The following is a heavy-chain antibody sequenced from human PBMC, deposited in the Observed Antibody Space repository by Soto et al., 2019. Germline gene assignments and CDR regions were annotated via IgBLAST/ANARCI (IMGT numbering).Heavy chain of an antibody. Sequence: AGGSLRLSCAASGFTFSSYGMHWVRQAPGKGLEWVAVISYDGSNKYYADSVKGRFTISRDNSKNTLYLQMNSLRAEDTAVYYCAKDRHSGDYDSSGYPRPGNWGQGTLVTVSS. CDR1: GFTFSSYG. J-gene: IGHJ4*02. CDR2: ISYDGSNK. D-gene: IGHD3-22*01. V-gene: IGHV3-30*18. CDR3: AKDRHSGDYDSSGYPRPGN.